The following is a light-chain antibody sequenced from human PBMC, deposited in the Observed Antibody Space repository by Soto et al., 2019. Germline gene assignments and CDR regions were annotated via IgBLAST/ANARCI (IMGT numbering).Light chain of an antibody. J-gene: IGLJ1*01. CDR1: ISDVGGYNF. CDR3: SSFTGSNYV. CDR2: DVS. Sequence: QSALTQPASVSGSPGQSITISCTGTISDVGGYNFVSWYQQYPGKAPKLMICDVSNRPSGVSNRFSGSKSGNTASLTIPGLQAEDEADYYCSSFTGSNYVFGTGTKLTVL. V-gene: IGLV2-14*03.